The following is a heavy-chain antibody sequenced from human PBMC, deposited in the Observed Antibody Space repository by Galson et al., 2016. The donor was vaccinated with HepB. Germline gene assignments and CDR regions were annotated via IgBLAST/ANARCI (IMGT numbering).Heavy chain of an antibody. CDR1: GFTFSAYY. J-gene: IGHJ4*02. Sequence: SLRLSCAASGFTFSAYYMSWIRQAPGKGLEWVSYIISSGSTIYYADSVKGRFTISRDNDKNSLDLQMNSLRAEDTAVYYCARDNGDFWSGYTDGLFDYWGQGSLVTVSS. D-gene: IGHD3-3*01. CDR2: IISSGSTI. V-gene: IGHV3-11*01. CDR3: ARDNGDFWSGYTDGLFDY.